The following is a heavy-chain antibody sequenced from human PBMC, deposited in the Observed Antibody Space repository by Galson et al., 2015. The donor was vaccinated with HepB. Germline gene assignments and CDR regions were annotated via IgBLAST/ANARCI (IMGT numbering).Heavy chain of an antibody. V-gene: IGHV5-10-1*01. Sequence: QSGAEVKKPGESLRISCKGSGYSFTSYWINWVRQMLGKGLEWMGTIAPTDSYTKYSPSFQGHVTISVDKSISTAYLQWSSLKASDTAMYYCARHREQWLIQDWYFDLWGRGTLVTVSS. J-gene: IGHJ2*01. CDR1: GYSFTSYW. CDR2: IAPTDSYT. CDR3: ARHREQWLIQDWYFDL. D-gene: IGHD6-19*01.